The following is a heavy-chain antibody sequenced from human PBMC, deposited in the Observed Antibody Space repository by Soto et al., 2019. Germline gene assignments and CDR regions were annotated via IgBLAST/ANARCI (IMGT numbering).Heavy chain of an antibody. V-gene: IGHV4-59*01. D-gene: IGHD1-26*01. CDR3: ARPSGSYSYYYGMDV. CDR1: GGTISSYY. CDR2: IYYSVST. J-gene: IGHJ6*02. Sequence: PSETLCLTWTVAGGTISSYYWSWIRQPPGKGLEWIGYIYYSVSTNYNPSLKNRVTMSVDTSKNQFSLMLTSVTAADTAVYYCARPSGSYSYYYGMDVWGQGTTVTVSS.